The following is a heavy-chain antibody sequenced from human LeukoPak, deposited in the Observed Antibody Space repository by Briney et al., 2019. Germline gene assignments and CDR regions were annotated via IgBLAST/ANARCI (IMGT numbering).Heavy chain of an antibody. D-gene: IGHD6-19*01. V-gene: IGHV4-4*09. CDR2: IYNGVPT. J-gene: IGHJ4*02. Sequence: PETLSLTCTTSGVSISRFYWSWVRQPPGKGLEWIGNIYNGVPTFFNPSLKSRVTISVDTSKRQFSLQLASVTAADTAVYYCVQTTGWPGFDYWGQGILVTVSS. CDR3: VQTTGWPGFDY. CDR1: GVSISRFY.